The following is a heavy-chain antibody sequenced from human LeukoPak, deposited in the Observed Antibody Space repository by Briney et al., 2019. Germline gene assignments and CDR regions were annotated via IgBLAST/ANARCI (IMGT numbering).Heavy chain of an antibody. J-gene: IGHJ3*02. V-gene: IGHV4-61*02. CDR3: ARDFLEWLSRKDAFDI. CDR1: GGSISSGSYY. CDR2: IYTSGST. D-gene: IGHD3-3*01. Sequence: PSQTLSLTCTVSGGSISSGSYYWSWIRQPAGKGLEWIGRIYTSGSTNYNPSLKSRATISVDTSKNQFSLKLSSVTAADTAVYYCARDFLEWLSRKDAFDIWGQGTMVTVSS.